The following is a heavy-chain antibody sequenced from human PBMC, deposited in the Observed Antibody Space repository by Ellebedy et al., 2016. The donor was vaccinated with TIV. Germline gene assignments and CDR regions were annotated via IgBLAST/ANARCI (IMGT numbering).Heavy chain of an antibody. D-gene: IGHD2-2*01. CDR2: IKQDGSDK. CDR3: ARGSGYCSSTSCSGETD. CDR1: GLTFSRYW. J-gene: IGHJ4*02. V-gene: IGHV3-7*03. Sequence: PWGSLRLSCVDSGLTFSRYWMSWVRQTPGRGLEWVANIKQDGSDKNYVDSVKGRFTISSDNAKNSLYLQMNSMSADDTAVYYCARGSGYCSSTSCSGETDWGQGTPVTVSS.